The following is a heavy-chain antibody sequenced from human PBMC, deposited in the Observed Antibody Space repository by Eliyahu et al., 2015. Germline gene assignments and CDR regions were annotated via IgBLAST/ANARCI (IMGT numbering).Heavy chain of an antibody. D-gene: IGHD3-22*01. V-gene: IGHV2-5*02. CDR3: AHRAGYYGSSGEFDY. J-gene: IGHJ4*02. Sequence: QITLKESGPTLVRPTQTLTLTCSFSGFSLSXRGVGVGWIRQPPGKALEXLALIHWDDDKRYSPSLKSRLTITKDTPNNRVVLSMTNMDPVDTATYYCAHRAGYYGSSGEFDYWGQGTLVTVSS. CDR2: IHWDDDK. CDR1: GFSLSXRGVG.